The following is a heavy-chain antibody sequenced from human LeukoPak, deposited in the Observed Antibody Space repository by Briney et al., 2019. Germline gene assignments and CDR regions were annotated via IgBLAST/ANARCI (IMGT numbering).Heavy chain of an antibody. CDR1: GGSISSSSYY. Sequence: PSETLSLTCTVSGGSISSSSYYWRWIRQPPGKGLEWIGSIYYSGSTCYNPSLKSRVTISVDTSKNEFSLKLSSVTAADTAVYYCARLTDVWGQGTTVTVSS. D-gene: IGHD1-20*01. V-gene: IGHV4-39*01. J-gene: IGHJ6*02. CDR2: IYYSGST. CDR3: ARLTDV.